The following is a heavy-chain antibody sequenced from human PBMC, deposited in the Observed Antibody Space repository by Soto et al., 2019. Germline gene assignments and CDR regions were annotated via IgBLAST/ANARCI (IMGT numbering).Heavy chain of an antibody. CDR1: GYTFSNYG. V-gene: IGHV1-18*04. Sequence: QVQLVQSGAEVKKSGASVKVSCKASGYTFSNYGISWVRQAPGQGLEWMGWIRVYSGDTHYAQNFRGRVTMTADTSTTTAYMDLSNLTSDDTAVYFRARRSGTTIFDFWGPGTLVTVSS. CDR2: IRVYSGDT. CDR3: ARRSGTTIFDF. D-gene: IGHD1-1*01. J-gene: IGHJ4*02.